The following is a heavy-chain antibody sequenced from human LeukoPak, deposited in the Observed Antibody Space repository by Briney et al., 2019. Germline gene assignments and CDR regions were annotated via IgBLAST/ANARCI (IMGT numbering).Heavy chain of an antibody. D-gene: IGHD3-22*01. CDR2: ISSGNT. CDR1: GGSFSDYY. Sequence: PSETLSLTCAVYGGSFSDYYWGWIRQAPGKGLEWIGTISSGNTYYNPSLKSRVTISVDTSKKQFSLKLSSVTAADTAVYFCARRLYDSSGYYGDYWGQGTLVSVSS. CDR3: ARRLYDSSGYYGDY. V-gene: IGHV4-34*01. J-gene: IGHJ4*02.